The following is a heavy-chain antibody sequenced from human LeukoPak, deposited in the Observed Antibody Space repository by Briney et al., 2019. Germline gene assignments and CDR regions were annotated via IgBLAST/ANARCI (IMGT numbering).Heavy chain of an antibody. CDR1: GGTFSNYA. J-gene: IGHJ4*02. D-gene: IGHD3-10*01. V-gene: IGHV1-69*13. Sequence: GASVKVSCKASGGTFSNYAISWVRQAPGQGLEWMGGIIPLFATANYAQKFQGRVTITADDSTSTSYMELTSLSSEDTAVYYCASGHYASGSYYKSLFSFDYWGQGTLVTVSS. CDR2: IIPLFATA. CDR3: ASGHYASGSYYKSLFSFDY.